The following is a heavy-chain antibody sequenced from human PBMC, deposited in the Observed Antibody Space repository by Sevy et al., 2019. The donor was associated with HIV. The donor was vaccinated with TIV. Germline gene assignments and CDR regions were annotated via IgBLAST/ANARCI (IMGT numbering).Heavy chain of an antibody. CDR3: AKDTLPNYYDSSGSLDS. CDR1: GFTFSTYG. Sequence: GESLKISCAASGFTFSTYGMHWVRQAPGKGLEWVAVISYDESNKYYADSVKGRFTISRDNSNNTLYLQMNNLRAEDTAVYHCAKDTLPNYYDSSGSLDSWGQGTLVTVSS. V-gene: IGHV3-30*18. J-gene: IGHJ4*02. D-gene: IGHD3-22*01. CDR2: ISYDESNK.